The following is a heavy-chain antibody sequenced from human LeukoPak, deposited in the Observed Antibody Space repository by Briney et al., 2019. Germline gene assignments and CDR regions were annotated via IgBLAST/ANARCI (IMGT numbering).Heavy chain of an antibody. J-gene: IGHJ4*02. D-gene: IGHD6-19*01. CDR1: GFTFSSYG. CDR2: ISYDGSHK. CDR3: AKEITRPNRAVAGLNY. Sequence: PGRSLRLSCAASGFTFSSYGMHWVRQVPGKGLEWVAIISYDGSHKYYADSVKGRFTISRDNSKNTLYLQMNSLRAEDTAMYYCAKEITRPNRAVAGLNYWGQGTLVTVSS. V-gene: IGHV3-30*18.